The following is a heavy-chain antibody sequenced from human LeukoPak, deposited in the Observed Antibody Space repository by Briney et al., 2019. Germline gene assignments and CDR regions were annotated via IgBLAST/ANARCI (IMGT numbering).Heavy chain of an antibody. CDR2: IYSGGST. CDR1: GSTVSSNY. Sequence: PGGSLRLSCAASGSTVSSNYMSWVRQAPGKGLEWVSVIYSGGSTYYADSVKGRFTISRDNSKNTLYLQMNSLRAEDTAVYYCARDLVDSSGYSYYFDYWGQGTLVTVSS. D-gene: IGHD3-22*01. J-gene: IGHJ4*02. V-gene: IGHV3-66*02. CDR3: ARDLVDSSGYSYYFDY.